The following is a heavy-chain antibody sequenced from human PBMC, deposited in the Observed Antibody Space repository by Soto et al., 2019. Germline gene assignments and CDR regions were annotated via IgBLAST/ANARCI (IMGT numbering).Heavy chain of an antibody. CDR1: GGTFTNYA. CDR2: ITPIFGAA. CDR3: AIKYCSGGNCYSWRFDS. Sequence: QVQLVQSGAEVKKPGSSVTVSCKASGGTFTNYAIGWVRQAPGQGLEWVGGITPIFGAANIAQSFRGRVTLTADESTSAAYMELSSLRSEDTAMYYCAIKYCSGGNCYSWRFDSWGQGALVTVSS. D-gene: IGHD2-15*01. J-gene: IGHJ5*01. V-gene: IGHV1-69*01.